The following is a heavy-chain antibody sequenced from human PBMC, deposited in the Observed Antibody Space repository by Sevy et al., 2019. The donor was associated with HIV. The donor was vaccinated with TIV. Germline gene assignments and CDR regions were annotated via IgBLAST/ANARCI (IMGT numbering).Heavy chain of an antibody. CDR1: GGSFSGYY. CDR2: INHSGST. Sequence: SETLSLTCAVYGGSFSGYYWSWIRQPPGKGLECIGEINHSGSTNYNPSLKSRVTISVDTSKNQFSLKLSSVTAADTAVYYCARGLSAARRGAFDIWGQGTMVTVSS. D-gene: IGHD6-6*01. V-gene: IGHV4-34*01. J-gene: IGHJ3*02. CDR3: ARGLSAARRGAFDI.